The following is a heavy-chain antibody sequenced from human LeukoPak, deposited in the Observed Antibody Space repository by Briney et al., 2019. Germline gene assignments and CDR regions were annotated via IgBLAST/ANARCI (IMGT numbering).Heavy chain of an antibody. CDR3: ARGGRDPTYYYDSSGYYLFDY. Sequence: GGSLRLSCAISGFTFTAHSMNWVRQAPGKGLEWVSYISSSGSTIYYADSVKGRFTISRDNAKNSLYLQMNSLRAEDTAVYYCARGGRDPTYYYDSSGYYLFDYWGQGTLVTVSS. D-gene: IGHD3-22*01. J-gene: IGHJ4*02. CDR1: GFTFTAHS. V-gene: IGHV3-48*04. CDR2: ISSSGSTI.